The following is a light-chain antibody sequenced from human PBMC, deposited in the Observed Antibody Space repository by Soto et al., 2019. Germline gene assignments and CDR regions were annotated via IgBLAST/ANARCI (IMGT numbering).Light chain of an antibody. CDR1: QNINRW. CDR2: KAS. CDR3: QQYNSFPWT. J-gene: IGKJ1*01. Sequence: DIQMTQSPSTLSASVRDRVTLTCRASQNINRWMAWYQQKPGKAPKLLIYKASTLNRGVPSRFGGSGSGTEISLTTSSLQPDDFATYYCQQYNSFPWTLGQGTKVDI. V-gene: IGKV1-5*03.